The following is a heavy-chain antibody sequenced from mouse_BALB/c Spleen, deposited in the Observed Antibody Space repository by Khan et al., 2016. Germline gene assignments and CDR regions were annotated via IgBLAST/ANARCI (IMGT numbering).Heavy chain of an antibody. CDR2: ISYSGRT. Sequence: EVELVESGPGLVKPSQSLSLTCTVTGYSITSDYAWKWIRQFPGNKLEWMGYISYSGRTRYNPSLKSRISISRDTSKNQFFLQLNSVTTEDTATXSVASGASAVYAMDFLGQGTSVTVSS. CDR3: ASGASAVYAMDF. V-gene: IGHV3-2*02. J-gene: IGHJ4*01. CDR1: GYSITSDYA. D-gene: IGHD3-3*01.